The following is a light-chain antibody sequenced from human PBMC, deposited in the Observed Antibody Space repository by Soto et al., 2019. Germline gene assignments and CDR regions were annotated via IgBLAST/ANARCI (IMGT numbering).Light chain of an antibody. CDR1: ESIDNW. CDR3: QQYHTDWT. V-gene: IGKV1-5*01. Sequence: DIPMTQSPSTLSASVGDTVTITCRASESIDNWLAWYQQKPGKAPKLLIFAASTLVRGVQSMFSGRGSGTEFTLTISSLQADDYATVYCQQYHTDWTFGQGTKVDIK. CDR2: AAS. J-gene: IGKJ1*01.